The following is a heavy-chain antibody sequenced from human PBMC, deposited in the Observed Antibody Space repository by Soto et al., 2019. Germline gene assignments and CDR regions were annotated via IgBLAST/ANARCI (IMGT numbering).Heavy chain of an antibody. Sequence: GGSLRLSCAASGFTFRSYSMNWVRQAPGKGLEWVSSISSSSSYIYYADSVKGRFTISRDNAKNSLYLQMNSLRAEDTAVYYCAKEVWSGPMDVWGQGTTVTVSS. V-gene: IGHV3-21*01. D-gene: IGHD3-3*01. J-gene: IGHJ6*02. CDR3: AKEVWSGPMDV. CDR2: ISSSSSYI. CDR1: GFTFRSYS.